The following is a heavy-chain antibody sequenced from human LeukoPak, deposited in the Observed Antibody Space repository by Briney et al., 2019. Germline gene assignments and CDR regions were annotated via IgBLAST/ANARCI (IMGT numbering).Heavy chain of an antibody. CDR1: GFTFSDYY. CDR3: ARAPADYSNFFLDFDY. CDR2: ISSSGSTI. Sequence: GGSLRLSCAASGFTFSDYYMSWIRQAPGKGLEWVSYISSSGSTIYYADSVKGRFTISRDNAKNSLYLQMNSLRAEDTAVYYCARAPADYSNFFLDFDYWGQGTLVTVSS. V-gene: IGHV3-11*04. D-gene: IGHD4-11*01. J-gene: IGHJ4*02.